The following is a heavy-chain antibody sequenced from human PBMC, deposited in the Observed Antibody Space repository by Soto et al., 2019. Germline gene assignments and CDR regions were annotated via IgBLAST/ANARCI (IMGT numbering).Heavy chain of an antibody. J-gene: IGHJ4*02. D-gene: IGHD6-6*01. Sequence: GSLRLSCAVSGFTFSDYGMHWVRQAPGKGLEWVAVMSYAGTYKYYADSVKGRFTISRDLSGNTLFLQMNSLRLEDTAVYFCAKEMYPRTVLDSSSPWGDYWGQGTLVTVSS. CDR2: MSYAGTYK. V-gene: IGHV3-30*18. CDR3: AKEMYPRTVLDSSSPWGDY. CDR1: GFTFSDYG.